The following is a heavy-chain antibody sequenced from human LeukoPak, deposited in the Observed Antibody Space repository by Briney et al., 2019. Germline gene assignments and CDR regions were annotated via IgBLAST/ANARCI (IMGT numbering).Heavy chain of an antibody. Sequence: ASVKVSCKASGYTFTGYYMHWVRQAPGQGLEWMGWINPNSGGTNYAQKFQGRVTMTRDTSISTAYMELSRLRSDDTAVYYCARDTGATGPPDIWGQGTMVTVSS. CDR1: GYTFTGYY. J-gene: IGHJ3*02. D-gene: IGHD1-26*01. V-gene: IGHV1-2*02. CDR2: INPNSGGT. CDR3: ARDTGATGPPDI.